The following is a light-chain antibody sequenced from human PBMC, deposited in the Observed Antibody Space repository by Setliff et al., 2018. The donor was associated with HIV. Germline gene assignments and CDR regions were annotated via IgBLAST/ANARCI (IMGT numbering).Light chain of an antibody. J-gene: IGLJ1*01. CDR2: EVS. CDR3: SSYTSSSTYV. V-gene: IGLV2-18*02. CDR1: SSDVGSYNH. Sequence: QSVLTQPPSVSGSPGQSVTISCTGTSSDVGSYNHVSWYQQPPGTVPKLMIYEVSNRPSGVPDRFSGSKSGSTASLTISGLQADDEADYYCSSYTSSSTYVFGTGTKV.